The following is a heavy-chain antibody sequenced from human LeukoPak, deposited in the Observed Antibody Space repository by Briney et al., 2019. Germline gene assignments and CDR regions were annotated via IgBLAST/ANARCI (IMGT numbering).Heavy chain of an antibody. D-gene: IGHD3-10*01. CDR1: GYTFTGYY. CDR3: ASSGLRYYGSEALGY. CDR2: INPNSGGT. V-gene: IGHV1-2*04. Sequence: ASVKVSCKASGYTFTGYYMHWVRQAPGQGLEWMGWINPNSGGTNYAQKFQGWVTMTRDTSISTAYMELSRLRSDDTAVYYCASSGLRYYGSEALGYWGQGTLVTVSS. J-gene: IGHJ4*02.